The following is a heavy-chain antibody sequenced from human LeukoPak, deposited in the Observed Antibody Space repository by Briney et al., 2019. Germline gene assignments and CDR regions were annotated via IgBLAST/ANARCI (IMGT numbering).Heavy chain of an antibody. CDR3: ARGLGATTFADFDY. CDR1: GYTFTTSG. CDR2: ISPYNGNT. D-gene: IGHD1-26*01. V-gene: IGHV1-18*01. Sequence: ASVKVSCKASGYTFTTSGISWVRQAPGQGLEWMGWISPYNGNTNYAQKVQGRVTMTTDTSTSIAHMELRTLRSDDTAVYYCARGLGATTFADFDYWGQGTLVTVSS. J-gene: IGHJ4*02.